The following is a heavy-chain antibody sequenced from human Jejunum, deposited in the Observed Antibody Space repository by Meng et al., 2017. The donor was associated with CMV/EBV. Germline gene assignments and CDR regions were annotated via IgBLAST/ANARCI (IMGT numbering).Heavy chain of an antibody. J-gene: IGHJ4*02. CDR3: AREADGATFDY. CDR2: ISGYNGNT. CDR1: GYTFTSYG. D-gene: IGHD1-26*01. V-gene: IGHV1-18*01. Sequence: QVQEVQAGDVVKKPGASVKGCCKASGYTFTSYGISWVRQAPGQGLEWMGWISGYNGNTNYAQKLQGRVTMTTDTSTSTAYMELRSLRSDDTAVYYCAREADGATFDYWGQGTLVTVSS.